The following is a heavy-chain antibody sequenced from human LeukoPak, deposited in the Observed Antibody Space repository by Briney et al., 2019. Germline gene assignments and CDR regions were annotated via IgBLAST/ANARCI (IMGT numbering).Heavy chain of an antibody. D-gene: IGHD6-19*01. CDR2: IYTSGST. CDR3: ASQLVGRGRYPIDY. Sequence: ASETLSLTCTVSGGSISSGSYYWSWIRQPAWKGLEWIGRIYTSGSTNYNPSLKSRVTISVDTSKNQFSLKLSSVTAADTAVYYCASQLVGRGRYPIDYWGQGTLVTVSS. CDR1: GGSISSGSYY. V-gene: IGHV4-61*02. J-gene: IGHJ4*02.